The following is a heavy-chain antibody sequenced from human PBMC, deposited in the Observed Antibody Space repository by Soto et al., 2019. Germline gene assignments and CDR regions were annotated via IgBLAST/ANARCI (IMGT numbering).Heavy chain of an antibody. CDR3: AREDRDRETGLVPAAIDGMDV. CDR1: GYTFTSYA. CDR2: ISGYNGNK. D-gene: IGHD2-2*01. V-gene: IGHV1-18*01. Sequence: ASVKVSCKASGYTFTSYAISWVRQAPGQGLEWMGWISGYNGNKKYAQKLQGRVTMTTDTSTSTAYMELRSLRSDDTAVYYCAREDRDRETGLVPAAIDGMDVWGQGTTVTVSS. J-gene: IGHJ6*02.